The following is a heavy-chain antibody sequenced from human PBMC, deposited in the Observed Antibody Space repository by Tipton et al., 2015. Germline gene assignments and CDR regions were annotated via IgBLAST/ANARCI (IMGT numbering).Heavy chain of an antibody. J-gene: IGHJ2*01. CDR3: ARTSRGWYFDL. V-gene: IGHV4-59*01. Sequence: TLSLTCTVSGGSISPSYWSWIRQPPGQGLEWVGYIFYTGNTYYNPSLKSRVIISVDTSKNHLSLKLTSVTAADTAVYYCARTSRGWYFDLWGRGTLVTVSS. D-gene: IGHD3-10*01. CDR1: GGSISPSY. CDR2: IFYTGNT.